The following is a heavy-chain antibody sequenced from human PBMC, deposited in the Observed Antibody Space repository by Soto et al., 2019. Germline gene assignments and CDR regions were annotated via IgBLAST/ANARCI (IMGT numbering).Heavy chain of an antibody. D-gene: IGHD6-6*01. CDR3: ARVGPYSSSSVFDP. J-gene: IGHJ5*02. V-gene: IGHV4-30-2*01. Sequence: SETLSLTCAVSGGSISGGGYSWSWIRQPPGKGLEWIGYIYHSGSTYYNPSLKSRVTISVDRSKNQFSLKLSSVTAADTAVYYCARVGPYSSSSVFDPWGQGTLVTVSS. CDR2: IYHSGST. CDR1: GGSISGGGYS.